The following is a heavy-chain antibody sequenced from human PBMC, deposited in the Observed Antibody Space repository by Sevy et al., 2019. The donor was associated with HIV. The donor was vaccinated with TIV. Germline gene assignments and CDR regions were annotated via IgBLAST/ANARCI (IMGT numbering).Heavy chain of an antibody. Sequence: GGSLRLSCAASGFTFGTYAMFWVHQAPGKGLEWVTLTSYDGSSKYYAHSVKGRFTISRDNSKKTLYLQMNSLRAEDTAVYYCARDAGGGNSFDYWGQGTLVTVSS. D-gene: IGHD2-15*01. CDR1: GFTFGTYA. J-gene: IGHJ4*02. CDR2: TSYDGSSK. V-gene: IGHV3-30-3*01. CDR3: ARDAGGGNSFDY.